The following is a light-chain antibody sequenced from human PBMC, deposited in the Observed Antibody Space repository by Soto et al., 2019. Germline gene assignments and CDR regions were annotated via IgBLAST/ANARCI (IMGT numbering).Light chain of an antibody. CDR3: SSYTSSDIPVV. J-gene: IGLJ1*01. Sequence: QSVLTQPASVSGSPGQSITISCTGTSSDVGGYKYVSWYQQHPGKAPKLMIYEVSNRPSGVSNRFSGSKSGNTASLTISGLQAEDEADYYCSSYTSSDIPVVFGTGTKLTVL. CDR1: SSDVGGYKY. CDR2: EVS. V-gene: IGLV2-14*01.